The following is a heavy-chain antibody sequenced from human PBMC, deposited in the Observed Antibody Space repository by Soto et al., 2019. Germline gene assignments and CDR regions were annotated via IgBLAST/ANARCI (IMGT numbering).Heavy chain of an antibody. D-gene: IGHD2-2*01. CDR1: GGSISSSSYY. CDR3: ARRSDIVVVPADVNWFDP. Sequence: QLQLQESGPGLVKPSETLSLTCTVSGGSISSSSYYWGWIRQPPGKGLERIGSIYYSGSTYYNPSLKSRVTISVDTSKNQFSLKLSSVTAADTAVYYCARRSDIVVVPADVNWFDPWGQGTLVTVSS. J-gene: IGHJ5*02. CDR2: IYYSGST. V-gene: IGHV4-39*01.